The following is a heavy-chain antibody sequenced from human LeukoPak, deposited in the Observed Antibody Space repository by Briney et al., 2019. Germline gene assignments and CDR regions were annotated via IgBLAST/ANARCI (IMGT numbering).Heavy chain of an antibody. CDR2: ISGSGGTT. V-gene: IGHV3-23*01. Sequence: PGGSLRLSCAASGFTFSSYAMSWVRQAPGKGLEWVSAISGSGGTTYYADSVKGRFTISGDNSKNTLYLQMNSLRAEDTAVYYCAKWAYSSGWNPFDYWGQGTLVTVSS. J-gene: IGHJ4*02. D-gene: IGHD6-19*01. CDR1: GFTFSSYA. CDR3: AKWAYSSGWNPFDY.